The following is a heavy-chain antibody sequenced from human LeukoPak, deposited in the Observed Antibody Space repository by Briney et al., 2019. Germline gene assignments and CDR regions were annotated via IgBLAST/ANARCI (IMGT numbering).Heavy chain of an antibody. CDR1: GGSISSYY. D-gene: IGHD2-15*01. CDR3: ARDTVVVGAWFDP. J-gene: IGHJ5*02. Sequence: SETLSLTCAVSGGSISSYYWSWIRQPPGKGLEWIGYIYYTGSTKYNPSLKSRVTISVDTSKNQVSLKLSSVTAADTALYYCARDTVVVGAWFDPWGQGTLVTVSS. V-gene: IGHV4-59*01. CDR2: IYYTGST.